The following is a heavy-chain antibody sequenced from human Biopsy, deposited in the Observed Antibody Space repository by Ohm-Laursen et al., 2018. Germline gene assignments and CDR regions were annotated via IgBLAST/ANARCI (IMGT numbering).Heavy chain of an antibody. CDR2: ISDSGST. Sequence: SQTLSLTCAVSGGSISSFYWTWIRQPPGRGPEWIGDISDSGSTNYKPSLKSRVIISVDTSKNQFSLNLSSVTAADTAVYYCARRGSGGRSFGHWGQGTLVNVSS. CDR3: ARRGSGGRSFGH. V-gene: IGHV4-59*08. D-gene: IGHD2-15*01. J-gene: IGHJ4*02. CDR1: GGSISSFY.